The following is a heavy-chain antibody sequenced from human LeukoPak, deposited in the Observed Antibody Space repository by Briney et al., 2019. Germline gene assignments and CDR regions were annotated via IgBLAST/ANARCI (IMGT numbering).Heavy chain of an antibody. Sequence: GRSLRLSCAASGFSFSSFAMSWVRQAPGRGLEWVSGISETGGTTWHADTVKGRLTIYRDNSKNTLYLQMNTLRAEDTAVYYCAKDYRGQDSLFDYWGQGTLVIVSS. J-gene: IGHJ4*02. V-gene: IGHV3-23*01. CDR3: AKDYRGQDSLFDY. CDR2: ISETGGTT. CDR1: GFSFSSFA. D-gene: IGHD3-10*01.